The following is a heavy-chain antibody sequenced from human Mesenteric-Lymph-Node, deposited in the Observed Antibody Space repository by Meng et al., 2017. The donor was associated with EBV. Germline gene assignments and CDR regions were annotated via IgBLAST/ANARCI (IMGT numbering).Heavy chain of an antibody. D-gene: IGHD4-17*01. CDR3: AGGDYVNQFNY. V-gene: IGHV4-30-2*06. CDR2: VHHSGLT. CDR1: GGSVNSGGYS. Sequence: QLQPQESGSGLVKPSQTLSLTCTVSGGSVNSGGYSWSWIRQSPEKGLEWIGYVHHSGLTYYNPSLETRVIISLERSKNQFSLKLTSVTAADTAVYYCAGGDYVNQFNYWGQGTLVTVSS. J-gene: IGHJ4*02.